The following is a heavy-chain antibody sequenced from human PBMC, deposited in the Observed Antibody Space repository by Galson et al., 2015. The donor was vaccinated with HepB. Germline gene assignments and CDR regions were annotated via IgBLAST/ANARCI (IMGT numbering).Heavy chain of an antibody. Sequence: SLRLSCAASGFTFSSYSMNWVRQAPGKGLEWVSYISSSSSTIYYADSVKGRFTISRDNAKNSLYLQMNSLRAEDTAVYYCARDVDSSSWRIDDWGQGTLVTVSS. J-gene: IGHJ4*02. V-gene: IGHV3-48*01. CDR1: GFTFSSYS. D-gene: IGHD6-13*01. CDR2: ISSSSSTI. CDR3: ARDVDSSSWRIDD.